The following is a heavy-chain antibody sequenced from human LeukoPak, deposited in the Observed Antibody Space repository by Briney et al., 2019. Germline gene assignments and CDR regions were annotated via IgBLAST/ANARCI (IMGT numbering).Heavy chain of an antibody. CDR3: ARESGSSSWYTL. CDR1: GGSFSGYY. D-gene: IGHD6-13*01. J-gene: IGHJ4*02. Sequence: SETLSLTCAVYGGSFSGYYWSWIRQPPGKGLEWIGYIYYSGSTNYNPSLKSRVTISVDTSKNQFSLKLSSVTAADTAVYYCARESGSSSWYTLWGQGTLVTVSS. V-gene: IGHV4-59*01. CDR2: IYYSGST.